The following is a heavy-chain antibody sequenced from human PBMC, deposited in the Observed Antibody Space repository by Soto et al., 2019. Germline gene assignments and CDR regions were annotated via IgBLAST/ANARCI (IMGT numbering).Heavy chain of an antibody. Sequence: QVTLKESGPVLVKPTETLTLTCTVSGFSLSNARMGVSWIRQPPGKALEWLAHIFSNDEKSYSTSLKSRLTISKDTSKSQVVLTMTNMDPVDTATYYCARIGNNYYYGVDVWGQGTTVTVSS. CDR1: GFSLSNARMG. CDR2: IFSNDEK. V-gene: IGHV2-26*01. CDR3: ARIGNNYYYGVDV. D-gene: IGHD4-4*01. J-gene: IGHJ6*02.